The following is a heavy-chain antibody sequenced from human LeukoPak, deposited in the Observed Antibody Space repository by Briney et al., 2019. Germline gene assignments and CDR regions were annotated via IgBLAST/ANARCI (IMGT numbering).Heavy chain of an antibody. J-gene: IGHJ4*02. V-gene: IGHV3-30*04. CDR3: ARSLRSSCPDY. CDR1: GFTFSSYA. CDR2: ISYDGSNK. D-gene: IGHD6-13*01. Sequence: GGSLRLSCAASGFTFSSYAMHWVRQAPGKGLEWVAVISYDGSNKYYADSVKGRLTISRDNSKNTLYLQMNSLRAEDTAVYYCARSLRSSCPDYWGQGTLVTVSS.